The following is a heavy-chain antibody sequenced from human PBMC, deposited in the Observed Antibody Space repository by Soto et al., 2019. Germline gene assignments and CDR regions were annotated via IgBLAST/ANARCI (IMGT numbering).Heavy chain of an antibody. Sequence: GESLKISCKGSGYSFTSYWISWVRQMPGKGLEWMGRIDPSDSYTNYSPSFQGHVTISADKSISTAYLQWSSLKASDTAMYYCARGPRYSSSWFYYYYGMDVWGQGTTVTVSS. CDR2: IDPSDSYT. J-gene: IGHJ6*02. D-gene: IGHD6-13*01. V-gene: IGHV5-10-1*01. CDR3: ARGPRYSSSWFYYYYGMDV. CDR1: GYSFTSYW.